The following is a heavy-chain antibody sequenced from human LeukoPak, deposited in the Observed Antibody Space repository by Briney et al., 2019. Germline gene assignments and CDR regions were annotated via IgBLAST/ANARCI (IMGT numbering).Heavy chain of an antibody. Sequence: GASVKVSCKASGYTFTGYYMHWVRQAPGQGLEWMGWINPNSGGTNYAQKFQGRVTMTRDTSISSAYMELSRLRSDDTAVYYCARGLKSGSSWYLWEYYYYMDVWGKGTTVTISS. CDR1: GYTFTGYY. CDR2: INPNSGGT. J-gene: IGHJ6*03. D-gene: IGHD6-13*01. V-gene: IGHV1-2*02. CDR3: ARGLKSGSSWYLWEYYYYMDV.